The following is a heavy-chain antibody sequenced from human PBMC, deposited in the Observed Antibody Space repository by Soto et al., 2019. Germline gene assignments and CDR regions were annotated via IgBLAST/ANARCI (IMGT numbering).Heavy chain of an antibody. CDR2: ISSSSSTI. Sequence: GGSLRLSCAASGFTFSSYSMNWVRQAPGKGLEWVSYISSSSSTIYYADSVKGRFTISRDNAKNSLYLQMNSLRAEDTAVYYCARVTFAALEGLLDYWGQGTLVTVSS. CDR1: GFTFSSYS. V-gene: IGHV3-48*01. D-gene: IGHD1-1*01. CDR3: ARVTFAALEGLLDY. J-gene: IGHJ4*02.